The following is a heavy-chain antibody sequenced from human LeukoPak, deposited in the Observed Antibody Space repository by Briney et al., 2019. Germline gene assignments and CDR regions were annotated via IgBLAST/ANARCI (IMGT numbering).Heavy chain of an antibody. D-gene: IGHD6-6*01. J-gene: IGHJ4*02. CDR2: IYYSGST. V-gene: IGHV4-31*03. CDR1: GGSISSGGYY. Sequence: SQTLSLTCTVSGGSISSGGYYWSWIRQHPGKGLEWIGYIYYSGSTYYNPSLKSRVTISVDTSKNQFSLKLSSVTAADTAVYYCARAPEHSSSSGLDYWGQGTLVTVSS. CDR3: ARAPEHSSSSGLDY.